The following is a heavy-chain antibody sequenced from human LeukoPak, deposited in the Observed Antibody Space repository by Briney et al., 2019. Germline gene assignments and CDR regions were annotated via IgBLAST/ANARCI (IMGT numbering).Heavy chain of an antibody. D-gene: IGHD1-26*01. CDR1: GGSISSGDYY. J-gene: IGHJ4*02. Sequence: SETLSLTCTVSGGSISSGDYYWSWIRQPPGKGLEWIGYIYYSGSTYYNPSLKSRVTISVDTSKNQFSLKLSSVTAADTAVYYCARAIVGATNFDNWGQGTLVTVSS. V-gene: IGHV4-30-4*01. CDR2: IYYSGST. CDR3: ARAIVGATNFDN.